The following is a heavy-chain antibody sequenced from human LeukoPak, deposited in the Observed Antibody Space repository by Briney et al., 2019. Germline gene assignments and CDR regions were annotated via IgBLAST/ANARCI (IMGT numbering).Heavy chain of an antibody. CDR1: GFSFSSHW. J-gene: IGHJ4*02. Sequence: GGSLRLSCAGSGFSFSSHWMSWVRQAPWKGLEWVANIEPDGSETYYVDSVKGRFTISRDNAKNSLYLQMSSLRVEDTAVYHCARLYSTGWYGGPDYWGRGTLVAVSS. D-gene: IGHD6-19*01. CDR2: IEPDGSET. V-gene: IGHV3-7*01. CDR3: ARLYSTGWYGGPDY.